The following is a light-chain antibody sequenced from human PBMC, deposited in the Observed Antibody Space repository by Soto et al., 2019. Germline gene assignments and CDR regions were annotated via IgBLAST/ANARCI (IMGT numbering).Light chain of an antibody. Sequence: QSALTQPASVSGSPGQSTTISCTGTSSDVGGYDYVSWYQLHPGKAPKLLIYEVINRPSGVSSRFSGSKSGNTASLTISGLQAEDEADYYCSSYTTSFTVVFGGGTKLTVL. V-gene: IGLV2-14*01. J-gene: IGLJ2*01. CDR1: SSDVGGYDY. CDR2: EVI. CDR3: SSYTTSFTVV.